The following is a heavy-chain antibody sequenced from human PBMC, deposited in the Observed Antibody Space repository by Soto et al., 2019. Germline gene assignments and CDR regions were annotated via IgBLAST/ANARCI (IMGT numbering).Heavy chain of an antibody. CDR3: ASGGGYYDSRLDP. Sequence: PSETLSLTCTVSGGPISSYYWSWIRQPPGKGLEWIGYIYYSGSTNYNPSLKSRVTISVDTSKNQFSLKLSSVTAADTAVYYCASGGGYYDSRLDPWGQGTLVTVSS. J-gene: IGHJ5*02. V-gene: IGHV4-59*08. D-gene: IGHD3-22*01. CDR2: IYYSGST. CDR1: GGPISSYY.